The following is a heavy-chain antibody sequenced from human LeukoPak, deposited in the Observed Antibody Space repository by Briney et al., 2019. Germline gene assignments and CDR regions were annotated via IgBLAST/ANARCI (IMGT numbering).Heavy chain of an antibody. D-gene: IGHD6-13*01. J-gene: IGHJ4*02. Sequence: SETLSLTCTVSGDSISSGYYWAWIRQPPGKGLEWIGSIYHSGGTYYNSSPKSRVTISVDTSKNQFSLKLISVTAADTAVYYCARGRRWAAAEIVYWGQGTLVTVSS. V-gene: IGHV4-38-2*02. CDR2: IYHSGGT. CDR3: ARGRRWAAAEIVY. CDR1: GDSISSGYY.